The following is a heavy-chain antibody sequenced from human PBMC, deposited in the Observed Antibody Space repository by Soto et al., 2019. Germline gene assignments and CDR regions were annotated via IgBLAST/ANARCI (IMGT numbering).Heavy chain of an antibody. CDR2: ISGSSGST. J-gene: IGHJ5*02. Sequence: PGGSLRLSCAASGVTFSSYAMSWVRQAPGKGLEWVPAISGSSGSTYYADSVKGRFTISRDNSKNTLYLQMNSLRAEDTAVYYCAKDPDYSNYDWFDPWGQGTLVTVSS. V-gene: IGHV3-23*01. CDR1: GVTFSSYA. D-gene: IGHD4-4*01. CDR3: AKDPDYSNYDWFDP.